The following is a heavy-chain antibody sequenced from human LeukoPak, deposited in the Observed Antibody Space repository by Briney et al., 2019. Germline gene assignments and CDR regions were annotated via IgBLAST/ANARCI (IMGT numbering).Heavy chain of an antibody. CDR3: AGTGYCSSTSXXXWFDP. J-gene: IGHJ5*02. Sequence: ISCXGSGYSFIXXXXNWVXXMXGKXLXWMXXXDPSDSYTNYSPSFQGHVTISADKSISTAYLQWSSLKASDTAMYYCAGTGYCSSTSXXXWFDPWGQGTLVTXSX. V-gene: IGHV5-10-1*01. CDR2: XDPSDSYT. CDR1: GYSFIXXX. D-gene: IGHD2-2*01.